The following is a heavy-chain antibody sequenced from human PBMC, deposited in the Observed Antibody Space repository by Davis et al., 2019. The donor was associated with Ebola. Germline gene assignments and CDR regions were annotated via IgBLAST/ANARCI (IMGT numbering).Heavy chain of an antibody. CDR3: ARVVATTRYYYYYYGMDV. Sequence: MPGGSLRLSCTVSGGSISSSSYYWGWIRQPPGKGLEWIGSIYYSGSTYYNPSLKSRVTISVDTSKNQFSLKLSSVTAADTAVYYCARVVATTRYYYYYYGMDVWGQGTTVTVSS. D-gene: IGHD5-12*01. CDR1: GGSISSSSYY. J-gene: IGHJ6*02. V-gene: IGHV4-39*07. CDR2: IYYSGST.